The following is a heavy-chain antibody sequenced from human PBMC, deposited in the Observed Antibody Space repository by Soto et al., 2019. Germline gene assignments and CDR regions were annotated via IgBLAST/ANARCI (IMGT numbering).Heavy chain of an antibody. V-gene: IGHV1-8*01. Sequence: QVQLVQSGAEVKKPGASVKVSCKASGYTFTSYDINWVRQATGQGLEWMGWMNPNSGNTGYAQKFQGRVTMTRNTSISTAYMELSSLRSEDTAVYYCAREHSSSWSYYFDYWGQGTLVTVSS. J-gene: IGHJ4*02. CDR2: MNPNSGNT. CDR1: GYTFTSYD. CDR3: AREHSSSWSYYFDY. D-gene: IGHD6-13*01.